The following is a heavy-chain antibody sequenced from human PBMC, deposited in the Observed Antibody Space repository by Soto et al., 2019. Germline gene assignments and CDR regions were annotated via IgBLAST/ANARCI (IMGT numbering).Heavy chain of an antibody. CDR3: ATLNDYGDYADRDYYYGMDV. CDR2: ISAYNGNT. CDR1: GYTFTSYG. V-gene: IGHV1-18*01. J-gene: IGHJ6*02. Sequence: ASVKVSCKASGYTFTSYGISWVRQAPGQGLEWMGWISAYNGNTNYAQKLQGRVTMTTDTSTSTAYMELRSLRSDDTAVYHCATLNDYGDYADRDYYYGMDVWGQGTTVTVSS. D-gene: IGHD4-17*01.